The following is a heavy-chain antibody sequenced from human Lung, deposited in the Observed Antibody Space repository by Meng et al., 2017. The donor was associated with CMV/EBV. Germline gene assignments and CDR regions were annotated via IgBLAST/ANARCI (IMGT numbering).Heavy chain of an antibody. V-gene: IGHV3-9*01. D-gene: IGHD3-10*01. CDR1: GFTFDDYA. CDR3: AKDISFRGYYGSGSFDH. Sequence: SLKISCAASGFTFDDYAMNWVRQAPGKGLEWVSSISWNSGIRDYADSVKGRFTISRDNAQNSLYLQMINLRPEDTALYYCAKDISFRGYYGSGSFDHWXQGTPVTVSS. J-gene: IGHJ4*02. CDR2: ISWNSGIR.